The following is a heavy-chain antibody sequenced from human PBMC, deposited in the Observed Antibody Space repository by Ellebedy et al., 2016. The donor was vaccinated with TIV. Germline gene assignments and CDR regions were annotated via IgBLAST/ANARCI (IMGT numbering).Heavy chain of an antibody. CDR1: GFSFRSYW. J-gene: IGHJ3*02. CDR3: ATDGSYGDYLSPTHAFEI. Sequence: GESLKISCTASGFSFRSYWMTWVRQAPGKGLEWVANINQDGSDKYYEDSVRGRFTISRDNAKNSLFLLMNSLSAEDTAVYYCATDGSYGDYLSPTHAFEIWGQGTRVTVSS. D-gene: IGHD4-17*01. CDR2: INQDGSDK. V-gene: IGHV3-7*01.